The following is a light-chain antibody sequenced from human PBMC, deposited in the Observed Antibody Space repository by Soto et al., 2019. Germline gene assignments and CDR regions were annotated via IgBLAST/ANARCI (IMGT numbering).Light chain of an antibody. CDR2: AAS. V-gene: IGKV1-27*01. CDR3: QKCNCAPLT. J-gene: IGKJ4*01. Sequence: ASLPISNYLAWYQQKPGKIPNLLIYAASTLQAGVPSRFSGSGSGTDCNPTNSSRQPEHVAGYYCQKCNCAPLTCGGGTNVDI. CDR1: LPISNY.